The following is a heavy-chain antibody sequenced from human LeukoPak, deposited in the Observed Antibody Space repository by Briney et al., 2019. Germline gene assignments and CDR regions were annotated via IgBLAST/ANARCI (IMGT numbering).Heavy chain of an antibody. CDR1: GFTFSSYP. Sequence: PGGSLRLSCAASGFTFSSYPMSWVRQAPGKGLEGVSAISGRGGSTYYADSVKGRFTISRDNSKNTLYLQMNSLRAEDTAVYYCAKDQNRSGSTSWPSHGFDYWGQGTLVTVSS. CDR3: AKDQNRSGSTSWPSHGFDY. CDR2: ISGRGGST. D-gene: IGHD2-2*01. V-gene: IGHV3-23*01. J-gene: IGHJ4*02.